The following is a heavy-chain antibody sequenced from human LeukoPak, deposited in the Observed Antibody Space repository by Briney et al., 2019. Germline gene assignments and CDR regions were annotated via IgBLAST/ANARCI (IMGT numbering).Heavy chain of an antibody. D-gene: IGHD6-13*01. CDR2: IYTSGRT. V-gene: IGHV4-61*02. CDR3: ARDKVSSSWTRGYYYYYMDV. J-gene: IGHJ6*03. CDR1: GGSISSGSLY. Sequence: SETLSLTCTVSGGSISSGSLYWSWIRQPAGKGLEWIGRIYTSGRTDYNPPLKSRVTISVDTSKNQFFLKLSSVTAADTAVYHCARDKVSSSWTRGYYYYYMDVWGKGTTVTISS.